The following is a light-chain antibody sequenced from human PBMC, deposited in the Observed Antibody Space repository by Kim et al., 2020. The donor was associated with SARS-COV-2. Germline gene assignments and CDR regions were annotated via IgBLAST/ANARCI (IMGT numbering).Light chain of an antibody. Sequence: SPGDRASPSCSASHSVSSSYLAWYQQKPGQAPRLLIYCASSRATGIPDRFSGSGSRTDFTLTISRLEPEDVAVYYCQQYGSSPLTFGGGTKVDIK. CDR2: CAS. CDR3: QQYGSSPLT. J-gene: IGKJ4*01. CDR1: HSVSSSY. V-gene: IGKV3-20*01.